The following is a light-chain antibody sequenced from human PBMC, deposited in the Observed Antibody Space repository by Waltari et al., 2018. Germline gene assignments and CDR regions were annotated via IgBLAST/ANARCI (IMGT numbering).Light chain of an antibody. CDR3: SSYTSSSTLGV. J-gene: IGLJ1*01. Sequence: QSALTQPASVSGSPGQSITISCTGTSSDVGGYTYVSWYQQHPGKAPKLMIYDVSKRPSGVSHRFSGSKSGNTASLTISGLQAEDEADYYCSSYTSSSTLGVFGTGTKVTVL. CDR1: SSDVGGYTY. V-gene: IGLV2-14*01. CDR2: DVS.